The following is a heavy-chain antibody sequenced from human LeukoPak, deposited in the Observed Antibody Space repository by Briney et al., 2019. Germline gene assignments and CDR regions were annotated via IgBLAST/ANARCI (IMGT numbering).Heavy chain of an antibody. V-gene: IGHV1-69*04. CDR2: IIPILGIA. J-gene: IGHJ4*02. D-gene: IGHD6-13*01. CDR1: GYTFTSYA. CDR3: ARGAAAGNFDY. Sequence: VASVKVSCKASGYTFTSYAMNWVRQAPGQGLEWMGRIIPILGIANYAQKFQGRVTITADKSTSTAYMELSSLRSEDTAVYYCARGAAAGNFDYWGQGTLVTVSS.